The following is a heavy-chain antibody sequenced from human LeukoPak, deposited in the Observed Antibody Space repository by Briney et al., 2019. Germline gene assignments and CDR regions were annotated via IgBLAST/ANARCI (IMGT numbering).Heavy chain of an antibody. CDR1: GFTFSSHW. J-gene: IGHJ3*01. CDR2: VNGPGDWT. D-gene: IGHD3-16*01. Sequence: PGGSLRLSCAASGFTFSSHWMHWVRQAPGEGLVWVSRVNGPGDWTHYADSVRGRFIISRDNAENTISLQMNNLRAEDPAVYFCEREVFGGQRQSDAFDVWGKGKMVPVSS. CDR3: EREVFGGQRQSDAFDV. V-gene: IGHV3-74*01.